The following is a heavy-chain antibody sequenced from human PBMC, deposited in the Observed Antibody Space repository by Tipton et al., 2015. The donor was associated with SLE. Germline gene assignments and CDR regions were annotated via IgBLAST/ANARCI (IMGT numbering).Heavy chain of an antibody. J-gene: IGHJ3*02. CDR3: AVKGPTMVVTEDPEAFDI. D-gene: IGHD4-23*01. CDR2: ISGSGGST. Sequence: GSLRLSCAASGFTFSSYTMSWVRQAPGKGLEWVSAISGSGGSTYYADSVKGRFTISRDNSKNTLYLQMNSLRAEDTAVYYCAVKGPTMVVTEDPEAFDIWGQGTMVTVSS. V-gene: IGHV3-23*01. CDR1: GFTFSSYT.